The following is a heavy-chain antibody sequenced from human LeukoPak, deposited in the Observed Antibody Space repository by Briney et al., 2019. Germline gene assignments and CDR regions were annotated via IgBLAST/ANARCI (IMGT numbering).Heavy chain of an antibody. J-gene: IGHJ3*02. CDR2: IYSGGST. V-gene: IGHV3-66*01. Sequence: GGSLRLSCAASGFTVSSNYMSWVRQAPGKGLEWVSVIYSGGSTYYADSVKGRFTISRDNSKNTLYLQMNSLRAEDTAVYYCARDPFWSGYYRDDAFDIWGQGTMVTVSS. CDR1: GFTVSSNY. D-gene: IGHD3-3*01. CDR3: ARDPFWSGYYRDDAFDI.